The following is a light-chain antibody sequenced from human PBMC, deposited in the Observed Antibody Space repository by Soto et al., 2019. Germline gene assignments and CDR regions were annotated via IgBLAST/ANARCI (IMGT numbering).Light chain of an antibody. CDR2: GAS. J-gene: IGKJ1*01. V-gene: IGKV3-20*01. Sequence: EIVLTQSPGTLSLSPGERASVSCRASQSLSYNYLAWYQQKPGQAPRLLIYGASSRATGIPDRFSGSGSGTDVTITISRLEPEEFAVYFCQEYGNSRAFGQGTRVEIK. CDR3: QEYGNSRA. CDR1: QSLSYNY.